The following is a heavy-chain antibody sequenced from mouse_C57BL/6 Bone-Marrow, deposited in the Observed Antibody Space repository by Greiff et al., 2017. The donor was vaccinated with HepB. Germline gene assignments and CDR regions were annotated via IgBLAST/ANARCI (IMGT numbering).Heavy chain of an antibody. V-gene: IGHV5-6*01. CDR3: ARDRFDYYFDY. CDR2: INTGGTYT. Sequence: EVQRVESGGDLVKPGGSLKLSCVASGFTFSTSGMSWVRQTPDKRLEWVATINTGGTYTYYTDSVKGRFIISKDTAKNTLFLQMSSLKSEDSAIYFCARDRFDYYFDYWGQGTTLTVTS. CDR1: GFTFSTSG. D-gene: IGHD2-14*01. J-gene: IGHJ2*01.